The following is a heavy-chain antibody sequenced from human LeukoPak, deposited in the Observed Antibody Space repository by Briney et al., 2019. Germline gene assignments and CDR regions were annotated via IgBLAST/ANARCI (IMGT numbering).Heavy chain of an antibody. CDR3: ARAPAAAAFDI. J-gene: IGHJ3*02. D-gene: IGHD6-13*01. CDR1: GFTFSSYS. CDR2: ISSSSSYI. Sequence: PGGSLRLSCAASGFTFSSYSMNWVRQAPGKGLEWLSSISSSSSYIYYADSVKGRFTISRDNAKNSLYLQMNSLRAEDTAVYYCARAPAAAAFDIWGQGTMVTVSS. V-gene: IGHV3-21*01.